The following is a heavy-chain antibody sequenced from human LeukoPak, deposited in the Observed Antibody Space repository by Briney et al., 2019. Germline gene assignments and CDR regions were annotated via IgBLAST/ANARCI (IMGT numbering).Heavy chain of an antibody. V-gene: IGHV4-61*08. Sequence: SETLSLTCTVSGGSISSGGYYWSWIRQHPGKGLEWIGYIYTSGSTNYNPSLKSRVTVSVDTSKNQFSLKLSSLTAADTAVYYCARLIGVTGTTDYFDPWGQGTLVTVSS. J-gene: IGHJ5*02. CDR1: GGSISSGGYY. CDR2: IYTSGST. CDR3: ARLIGVTGTTDYFDP. D-gene: IGHD1-7*01.